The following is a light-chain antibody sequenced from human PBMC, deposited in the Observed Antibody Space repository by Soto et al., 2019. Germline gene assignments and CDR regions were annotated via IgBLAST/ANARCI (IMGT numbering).Light chain of an antibody. CDR1: GSDVGGYNY. CDR3: CSYAGSYKYV. Sequence: QSVLTQPRSVSGSPGQSVTISCTGTGSDVGGYNYVSWYQQHPDKAPKLIIYDVSQRPSGVPDRFSGSKSDNTASLTISGLQAEDEADYYCCSYAGSYKYVFGTGTKVTVL. J-gene: IGLJ1*01. V-gene: IGLV2-11*01. CDR2: DVS.